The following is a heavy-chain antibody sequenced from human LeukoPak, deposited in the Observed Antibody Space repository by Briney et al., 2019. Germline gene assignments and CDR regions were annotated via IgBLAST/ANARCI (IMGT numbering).Heavy chain of an antibody. V-gene: IGHV4-39*01. CDR3: ARREGYYYGSGNAFDI. Sequence: PSETLSLTCTVSGGSISSSSYYWGCIRQPPGKGLEWIGSIYYSGSTYYNPSLKSRVTISVDTSKNQFCLKLSSVTAADTAVYYCARREGYYYGSGNAFDIWGQGTMVTVSS. CDR1: GGSISSSSYY. J-gene: IGHJ3*02. D-gene: IGHD3-10*01. CDR2: IYYSGST.